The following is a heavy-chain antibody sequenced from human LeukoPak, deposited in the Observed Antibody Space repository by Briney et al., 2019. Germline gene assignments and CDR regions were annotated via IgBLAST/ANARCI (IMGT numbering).Heavy chain of an antibody. J-gene: IGHJ4*02. CDR3: AKNPFVGYGSDYFDD. CDR1: GFTFSSYG. CDR2: ISGSTGST. Sequence: GGSLRLSCAASGFTFSSYGMHWVRQAPGKGLEWVSLISGSTGSTYYADSVKGRFTISRDNSKNTLCLQMDSLRAEDTAVYYCAKNPFVGYGSDYFDDWGQGTLVTVSS. V-gene: IGHV3-23*01. D-gene: IGHD3-10*01.